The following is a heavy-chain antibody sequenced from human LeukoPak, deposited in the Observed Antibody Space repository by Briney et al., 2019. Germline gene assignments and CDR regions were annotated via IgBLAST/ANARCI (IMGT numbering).Heavy chain of an antibody. J-gene: IGHJ3*02. CDR2: ISGSGGST. CDR3: AKFPYSSGWYVGAFDT. CDR1: GFTFSSYA. V-gene: IGHV3-23*01. Sequence: GGSLRLSCAASGFTFSSYAMSWVRQAPGKGLEWVSAISGSGGSTYYADSVKGRFTISRDNSKNTLYLQMNSLRAEDTAVYYCAKFPYSSGWYVGAFDTWGQGTMVTVSS. D-gene: IGHD6-19*01.